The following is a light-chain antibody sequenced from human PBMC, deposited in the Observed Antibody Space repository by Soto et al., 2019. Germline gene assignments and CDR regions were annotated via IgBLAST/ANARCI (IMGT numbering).Light chain of an antibody. V-gene: IGKV3-20*01. CDR1: QSVSSY. CDR3: QQYGSSPGT. CDR2: GAS. J-gene: IGKJ4*01. Sequence: EIVLTQSPGTLSLSPGERATLSCRASQSVSSYLAWYQQKPGQAPRLLIYGASTRATGIPDRFSGSGSGTDFTLTISRLEPEDFAVYYCQQYGSSPGTFGGGTKVDIK.